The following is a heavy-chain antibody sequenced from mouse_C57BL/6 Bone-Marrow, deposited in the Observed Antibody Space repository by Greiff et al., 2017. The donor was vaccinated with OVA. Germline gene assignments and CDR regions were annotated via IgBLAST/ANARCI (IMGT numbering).Heavy chain of an antibody. J-gene: IGHJ3*01. CDR1: GFSLTSYG. V-gene: IGHV2-5*01. Sequence: VKLMESGPGLVQPSQSLSITCTVYGFSLTSYGVHWVRQSPGKGLEWLGVIWRGGSTDYNAAFMSRLSITKDNSKSQVFFKMNSLQADDTAIYYCAKGPLYSNTCWFAYWGQGTLVTVSA. CDR3: AKGPLYSNTCWFAY. D-gene: IGHD2-5*01. CDR2: IWRGGST.